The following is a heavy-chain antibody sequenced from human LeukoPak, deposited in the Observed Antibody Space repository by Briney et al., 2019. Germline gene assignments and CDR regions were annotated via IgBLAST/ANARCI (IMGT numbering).Heavy chain of an antibody. CDR2: INPSGGST. CDR1: GYTFTSYY. Sequence: ASVKVSCKASGYTFTSYYMHWVRQAPGQGLEWMGIINPSGGSTSYAQKFQGRVTMTRDTSTSTVYMELSSLRSEDTAVYYCASKQVYDSSSFDAFDIWGQGTMVTVSS. V-gene: IGHV1-46*01. J-gene: IGHJ3*02. CDR3: ASKQVYDSSSFDAFDI. D-gene: IGHD3-22*01.